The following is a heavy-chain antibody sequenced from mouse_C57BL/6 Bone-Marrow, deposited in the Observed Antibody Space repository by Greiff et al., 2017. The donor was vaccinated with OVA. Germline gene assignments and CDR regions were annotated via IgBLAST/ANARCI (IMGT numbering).Heavy chain of an antibody. CDR1: GYTFTSYW. CDR2: IYPGSGST. CDR3: AREGDSSGYDFDY. V-gene: IGHV1-55*01. Sequence: QVQLQQPGAELVKPGASVKMSCKASGYTFTSYWITWVKQRPGQGLEWIGDIYPGSGSTNYNEKFKSKATLTVVTSSSTAYMQLSSLTSEDSAVYYCAREGDSSGYDFDYWGQGTTLTVSS. D-gene: IGHD3-2*02. J-gene: IGHJ2*01.